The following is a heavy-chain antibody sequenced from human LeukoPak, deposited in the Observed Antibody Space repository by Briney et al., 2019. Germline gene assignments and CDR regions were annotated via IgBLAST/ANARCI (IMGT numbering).Heavy chain of an antibody. V-gene: IGHV1-18*01. CDR3: ARDYDSSGYYSN. Sequence: GASVKVSCKASGYTFTTYGISWVRQAPGQGLEWMGWISVYNGNTNYAQKFQGRVTMTTDTSTSTAYMELRSLRSDDTAVYYCARDYDSSGYYSNWGQGTLVTVSS. D-gene: IGHD3-22*01. CDR1: GYTFTTYG. CDR2: ISVYNGNT. J-gene: IGHJ4*02.